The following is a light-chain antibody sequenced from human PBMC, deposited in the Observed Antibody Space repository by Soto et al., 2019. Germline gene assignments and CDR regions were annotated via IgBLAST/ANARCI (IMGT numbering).Light chain of an antibody. CDR2: GAS. V-gene: IGKV3-20*01. CDR1: QSVDNNY. J-gene: IGKJ5*01. CDR3: HQYSRTPIT. Sequence: EIVLTQSPGTLSLSPGERVTLSCRAGQSVDNNYLSWYQQKPGQAPRVLIYGASSRATGIPDRFSGSGSGTDFTLTISRLEPEDFAVYYCHQYSRTPITFGQGPRLEIK.